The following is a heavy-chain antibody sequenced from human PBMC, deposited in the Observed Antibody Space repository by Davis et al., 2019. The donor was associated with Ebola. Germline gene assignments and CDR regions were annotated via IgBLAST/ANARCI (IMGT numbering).Heavy chain of an antibody. CDR3: ARGPSIAGFDY. Sequence: SETLSLTCTVSGGSISSYYWSWIRHPPGKGLEWIGEINHSGSTNYNPSLKSRVTISVDTSKNQFSLKLSSVTAADTAVYYCARGPSIAGFDYWGQGTLVTVSS. CDR1: GGSISSYY. CDR2: INHSGST. V-gene: IGHV4-34*01. D-gene: IGHD6-6*01. J-gene: IGHJ4*02.